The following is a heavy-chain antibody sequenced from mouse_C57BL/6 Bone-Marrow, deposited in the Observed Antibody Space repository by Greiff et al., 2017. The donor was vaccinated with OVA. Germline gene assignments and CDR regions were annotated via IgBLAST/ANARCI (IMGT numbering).Heavy chain of an antibody. CDR2: IDPENGDT. D-gene: IGHD2-12*01. J-gene: IGHJ4*01. V-gene: IGHV14-4*01. Sequence: EVQLQQSGAELVRPGASVKLSCKASGFNIKDDYMHWVKQRPEQGLEWIGWIDPENGDTEYASKFQGKATITADKSSNTAYLQLSSLTSEDTAVYYCTTLYYCYYPFYYYAMDYWGQGTSVTVSS. CDR3: TTLYYCYYPFYYYAMDY. CDR1: GFNIKDDY.